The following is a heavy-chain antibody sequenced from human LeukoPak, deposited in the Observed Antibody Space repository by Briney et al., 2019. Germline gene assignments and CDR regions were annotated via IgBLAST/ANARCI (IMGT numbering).Heavy chain of an antibody. CDR2: ISGSGGST. D-gene: IGHD3-10*01. J-gene: IGHJ6*03. Sequence: GGSLRLSCAASGFPFSSYAMSWVRQAPGKGLEWVSAISGSGGSTYYADSVKGRFTISRDNSKNTLYLQMNSLRAEDTAVYYCAKDDRELLWFGELLSQTYYYYYYMDVWGKGTTVTVSS. V-gene: IGHV3-23*01. CDR3: AKDDRELLWFGELLSQTYYYYYYMDV. CDR1: GFPFSSYA.